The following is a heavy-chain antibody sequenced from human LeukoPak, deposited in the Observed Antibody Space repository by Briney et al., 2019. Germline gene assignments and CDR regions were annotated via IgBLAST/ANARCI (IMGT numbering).Heavy chain of an antibody. V-gene: IGHV3-21*01. CDR3: ASRPVLTGDYFDY. D-gene: IGHD3-9*01. CDR2: IGTNSYI. Sequence: GGSLRLSCAVSGFTFSTYSMNLVRQAPGKGLEWVSSIGTNSYIYYADSVKGRFTISRDNAKNSLYLQMNSLRAEDTAVYYCASRPVLTGDYFDYWGQGTLVTVSS. CDR1: GFTFSTYS. J-gene: IGHJ4*02.